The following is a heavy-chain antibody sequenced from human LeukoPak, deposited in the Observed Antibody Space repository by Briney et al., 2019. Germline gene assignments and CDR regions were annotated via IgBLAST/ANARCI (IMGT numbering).Heavy chain of an antibody. Sequence: IPSETLSLTCAVYGGSFSGYYWSWIRQPPGKGLEWIGYIYYSGSTNYNPSLKSRVTISVDTSKNQFSLKLSSVTAADTAVYYCAREVVNGGDYIRFDPWGQGTLVTVSS. J-gene: IGHJ5*02. CDR2: IYYSGST. CDR3: AREVVNGGDYIRFDP. CDR1: GGSFSGYY. V-gene: IGHV4-59*12. D-gene: IGHD4-17*01.